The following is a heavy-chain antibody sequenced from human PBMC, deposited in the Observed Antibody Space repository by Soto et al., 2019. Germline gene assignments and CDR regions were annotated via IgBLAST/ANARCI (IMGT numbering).Heavy chain of an antibody. Sequence: PGGSLRLSCAASGFVFNMYWMHWVRQVPGEGPEWVTQINDDGTRTDYADSAKGRFTISRDNAKDILYLQMNALRVDDTAVYYCIRGPRPSSVGTGAFWGQGTLVTVSS. CDR2: INDDGTRT. CDR1: GFVFNMYW. CDR3: IRGPRPSSVGTGAF. D-gene: IGHD3-10*01. V-gene: IGHV3-74*01. J-gene: IGHJ4*02.